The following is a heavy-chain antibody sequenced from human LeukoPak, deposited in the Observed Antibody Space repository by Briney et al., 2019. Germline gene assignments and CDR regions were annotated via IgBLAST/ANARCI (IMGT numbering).Heavy chain of an antibody. CDR2: IIPILGIA. D-gene: IGHD6-13*01. CDR3: ARDIAAAGKNWFDP. J-gene: IGHJ5*02. V-gene: IGHV1-69*04. Sequence: GASVKASCKASGGTFSSYAISWVRQAPGQGLEWMGRIIPILGIANYAQKFQGRVTITADKSTSTAYMELSSLRSEDTAVYYCARDIAAAGKNWFDPWGQGTLVTVSS. CDR1: GGTFSSYA.